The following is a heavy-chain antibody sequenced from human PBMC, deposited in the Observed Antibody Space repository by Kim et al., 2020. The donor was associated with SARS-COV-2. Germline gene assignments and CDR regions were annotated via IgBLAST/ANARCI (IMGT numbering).Heavy chain of an antibody. CDR1: GYTFTSYG. Sequence: ASVKVSCKASGYTFTSYGISWVRQAPGQGLEWMGWISAYNGNTNYAQKLQGRVTMTTDTSTSTAYMELRSLRSDDTAVYYCARDCYYYGSGTYYGMDVWGQGTTVTVSS. V-gene: IGHV1-18*04. CDR3: ARDCYYYGSGTYYGMDV. J-gene: IGHJ6*02. CDR2: ISAYNGNT. D-gene: IGHD3-10*01.